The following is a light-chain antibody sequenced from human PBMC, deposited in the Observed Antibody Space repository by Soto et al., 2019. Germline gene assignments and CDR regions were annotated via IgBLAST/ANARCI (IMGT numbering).Light chain of an antibody. CDR2: DAS. J-gene: IGKJ1*01. CDR1: RSISDW. Sequence: DIQMTQSPSSLSPSVGDRVTITCRASRSISDWLAWYQQKPGKAPELLIFDASNLKSGFSSRFSGNGSGPEFNPTISRMQPDDVATYYCLQYSSHSWTFGQGTKVDIK. CDR3: LQYSSHSWT. V-gene: IGKV1-5*01.